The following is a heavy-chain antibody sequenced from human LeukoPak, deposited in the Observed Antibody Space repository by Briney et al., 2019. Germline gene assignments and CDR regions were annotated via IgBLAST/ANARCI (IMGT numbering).Heavy chain of an antibody. Sequence: SVKVSCKASGGTFSSYAISWVRQAPGQGLEWMGGIIPIFGTANYAQKFQGRVTITADESTSTAYMELSSLRSEDTAVYYCARDRYCSSTSCYRGGYNWFDPWGQGTLVTVSS. V-gene: IGHV1-69*13. CDR1: GGTFSSYA. D-gene: IGHD2-2*02. CDR2: IIPIFGTA. CDR3: ARDRYCSSTSCYRGGYNWFDP. J-gene: IGHJ5*02.